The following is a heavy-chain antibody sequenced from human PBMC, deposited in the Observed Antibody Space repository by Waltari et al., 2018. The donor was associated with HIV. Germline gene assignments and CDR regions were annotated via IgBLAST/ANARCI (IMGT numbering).Heavy chain of an antibody. CDR3: ASPSIRAGMDV. CDR2: RKQDGSEK. J-gene: IGHJ6*02. CDR1: GFTFSTFW. Sequence: EVQLVESGGGLVQPGGSLRLSCAAFGFTFSTFWMSWVRQAQGKGLEWLANRKQDGSEKYYVDSVKGRFTISRDNAKNSLYLQMNSLRAEDTAVYYCASPSIRAGMDVWGQGTTVTVSS. D-gene: IGHD2-2*02. V-gene: IGHV3-7*01.